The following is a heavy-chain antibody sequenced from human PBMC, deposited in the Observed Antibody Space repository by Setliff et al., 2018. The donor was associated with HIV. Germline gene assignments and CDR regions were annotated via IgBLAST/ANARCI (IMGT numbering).Heavy chain of an antibody. CDR3: ATDLNWEGG. V-gene: IGHV3-7*03. Sequence: LRLSCAASGLTFGDFWMGWVRQAPGKGLEWVANIKKDGCEERYVDSVRGRFTVSRDNAKMSLYLQMNSLRVEDTAVYYCATDLNWEGGWGQGTLVTVSS. CDR2: IKKDGCEE. J-gene: IGHJ4*02. CDR1: GLTFGDFW. D-gene: IGHD1-26*01.